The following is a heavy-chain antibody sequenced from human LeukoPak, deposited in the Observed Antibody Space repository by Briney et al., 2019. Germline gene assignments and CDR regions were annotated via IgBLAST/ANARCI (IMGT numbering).Heavy chain of an antibody. V-gene: IGHV3-21*01. CDR3: ARISRTWDY. CDR2: ISAGSNYI. Sequence: PGGSLRLSCAASGFTFSDYSMNWVRQAPGKGLEWVSSISAGSNYIYYGDSVKGRFTISRDNSKNTLYLQMNSLRAEDTAVYYCARISRTWDYWGQGTLVTVSS. D-gene: IGHD3-3*02. CDR1: GFTFSDYS. J-gene: IGHJ4*02.